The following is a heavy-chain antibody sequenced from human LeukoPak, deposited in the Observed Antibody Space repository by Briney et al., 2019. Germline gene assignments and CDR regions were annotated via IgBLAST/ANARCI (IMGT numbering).Heavy chain of an antibody. CDR2: INPNSGGT. Sequence: ASVKVSCKASGYTFTGYYMHWVRQAPGQGLEWMGWINPNSGGTNYAQKFQGRVTMTRDTSISTAYMELSRLRSDDTAVYYCARSPKTYSGGHPFDYWGQGTLVTVSS. V-gene: IGHV1-2*02. CDR3: ARSPKTYSGGHPFDY. J-gene: IGHJ4*02. D-gene: IGHD6-19*01. CDR1: GYTFTGYY.